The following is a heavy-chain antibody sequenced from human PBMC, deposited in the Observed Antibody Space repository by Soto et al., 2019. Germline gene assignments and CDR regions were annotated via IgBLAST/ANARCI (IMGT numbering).Heavy chain of an antibody. D-gene: IGHD3-22*01. CDR2: IDPSGNGT. V-gene: IGHV1-46*01. CDR3: AINYDDRSADLY. Sequence: QVQLVQSGAEVKKPGASVKVSCKASGHTLINYYMHWVRQAPGQGLDWLGKIDPSGNGTSYAERFQGRITLTSDTSTNTVYVELSSLRSEDTAIYYCAINYDDRSADLYWGQGTLVTVSS. J-gene: IGHJ4*02. CDR1: GHTLINYY.